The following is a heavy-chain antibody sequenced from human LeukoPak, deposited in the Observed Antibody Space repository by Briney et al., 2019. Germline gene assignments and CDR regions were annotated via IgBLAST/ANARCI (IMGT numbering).Heavy chain of an antibody. CDR3: ARLQGSGSPPFDY. V-gene: IGHV4-31*03. D-gene: IGHD3-10*01. CDR2: IYYSGST. J-gene: IGHJ4*02. Sequence: PSQTLSLTCTVSGGSISSGGYYWSWNRQHPGQGLEWIGYIYYSGSTYYNPSLKSRVTISVDTSKNQFSLKLSSVTAADTALYYCARLQGSGSPPFDYWGQGNLVTVSS. CDR1: GGSISSGGYY.